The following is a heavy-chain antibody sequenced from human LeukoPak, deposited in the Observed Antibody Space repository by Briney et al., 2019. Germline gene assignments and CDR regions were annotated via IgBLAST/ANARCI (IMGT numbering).Heavy chain of an antibody. J-gene: IGHJ4*02. CDR3: ATADKWEPLDY. V-gene: IGHV1-24*01. CDR2: FDPEDGES. CDR1: GASLSETS. D-gene: IGHD1-26*01. Sequence: GASVKVSCKVSGASLSETSIHWVRQAPGQWLEWMGGFDPEDGESIFAQRFQGRFSMTEDTSTDTAYMELRSLRPEDTAVYYCATADKWEPLDYWGQGTLVPVSS.